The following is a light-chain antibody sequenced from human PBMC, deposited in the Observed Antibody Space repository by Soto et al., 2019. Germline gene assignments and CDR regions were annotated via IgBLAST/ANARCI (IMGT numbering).Light chain of an antibody. Sequence: DIVLTQSPGTLSLSPGERATLSCRASQSVINSFLAWYQQKPGQAPRLLIYGASTRATGIPDRFSGSGSATDFILTIRRLEPEDFALYYCQQYGSSPWTFGQGTKVDIK. J-gene: IGKJ1*01. CDR2: GAS. CDR3: QQYGSSPWT. CDR1: QSVINSF. V-gene: IGKV3-20*01.